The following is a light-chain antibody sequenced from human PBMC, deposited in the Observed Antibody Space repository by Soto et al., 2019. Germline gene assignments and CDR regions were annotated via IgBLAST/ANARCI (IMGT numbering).Light chain of an antibody. CDR2: EVY. CDR1: SSDIGAYNY. Sequence: QSALTQPPSASGSPGQSVTISCTGTSSDIGAYNYVSWFQQHPGEAPKLIIYEVYKRPSGVPDRFSGSKSGKTASLTVSGLQADDEADYYGSSYVGNNNFVFGGGTKVTVL. J-gene: IGLJ3*02. CDR3: SSYVGNNNFV. V-gene: IGLV2-8*01.